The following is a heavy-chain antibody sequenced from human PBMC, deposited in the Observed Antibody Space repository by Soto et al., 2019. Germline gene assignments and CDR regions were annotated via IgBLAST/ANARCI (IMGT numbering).Heavy chain of an antibody. Sequence: ASLKGSCTASGYTFPIYGISWVRQAPGQGLEWMGWISAYNGNTNYAQKLQGRVTMTTDTSTSTAYMELRSLRSDDTAVYYCARDVASAGTTWFDPWGQGTLVTVS. V-gene: IGHV1-18*01. CDR2: ISAYNGNT. CDR3: ARDVASAGTTWFDP. D-gene: IGHD6-13*01. J-gene: IGHJ5*02. CDR1: GYTFPIYG.